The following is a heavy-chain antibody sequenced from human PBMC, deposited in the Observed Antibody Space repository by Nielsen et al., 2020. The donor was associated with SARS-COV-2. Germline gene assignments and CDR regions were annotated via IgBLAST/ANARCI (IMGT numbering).Heavy chain of an antibody. D-gene: IGHD1-14*01. CDR2: IYSGGST. Sequence: SETLSLTCIVSGGSISTDYYWGWIRQPPGKGLEWIGNIYSGGSTYSNPSLDSRVTMSVDTSKNQFSLELTSLTAADTAVYYCARGIRPRHVFDIWGQGTMVTVSS. CDR3: ARGIRPRHVFDI. CDR1: GGSISTDYY. J-gene: IGHJ3*02. V-gene: IGHV4-39*07.